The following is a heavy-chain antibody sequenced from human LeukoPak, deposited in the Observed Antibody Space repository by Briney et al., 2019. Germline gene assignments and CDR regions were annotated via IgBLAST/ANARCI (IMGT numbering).Heavy chain of an antibody. V-gene: IGHV3-23*01. Sequence: PGGSLRLSCAASGFTFSNYAMIWVRQAQGKGLEWVSGISGSGGSTYYADSVKGRFTISRDNSKNTLYLQMNSLRAEDTAVYYCAKTDRKYSYVYYYYYYYMDVWGKGTTVTVS. CDR1: GFTFSNYA. CDR2: ISGSGGST. CDR3: AKTDRKYSYVYYYYYYYMDV. J-gene: IGHJ6*03. D-gene: IGHD5-18*01.